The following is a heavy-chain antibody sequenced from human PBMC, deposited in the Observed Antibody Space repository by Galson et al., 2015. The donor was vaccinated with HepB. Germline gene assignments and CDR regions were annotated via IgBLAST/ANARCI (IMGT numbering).Heavy chain of an antibody. CDR2: IGYDGSKK. V-gene: IGHV3-30*02. Sequence: SLRLSCAASGFTFSNYGMHWVRQAPGTGLEWVAFIGYDGSKKYYADSVKGRFTISRDNPKNTLYLQMNSLRAEDTAVYYCAKDASNYYIHYWAQGTLVTISS. J-gene: IGHJ4*02. CDR3: AKDASNYYIHY. D-gene: IGHD4-11*01. CDR1: GFTFSNYG.